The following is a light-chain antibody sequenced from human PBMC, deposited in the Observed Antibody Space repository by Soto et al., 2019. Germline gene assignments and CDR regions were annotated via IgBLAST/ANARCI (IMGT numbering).Light chain of an antibody. CDR2: GAS. J-gene: IGKJ3*01. CDR1: QGINKY. CDR3: QKYDSDPFT. Sequence: DIQLTQSPSSLSASVGDTVTVTCRASQGINKYLAWYQQKPGKVPHLLIYGASTSQLGVPPRFSGSGSGTDVTLTISSLHPEDVATYYCQKYDSDPFTSGPGTKVDIK. V-gene: IGKV1-27*01.